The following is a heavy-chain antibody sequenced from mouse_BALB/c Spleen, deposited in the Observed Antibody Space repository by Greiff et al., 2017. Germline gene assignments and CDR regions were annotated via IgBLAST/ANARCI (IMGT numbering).Heavy chain of an antibody. CDR3: NAYEGFAY. CDR2: IDPENGDT. Sequence: EVKLQESGAGLLRSGASARFSCTASGFTIKDYYMHWVKQRPEQGLEWIGWIDPENGDTEYAPKFQGKATMTADTSSNTAYLQLSSLTSEDTAVYYCNAYEGFAYWGQGTLVTVSA. V-gene: IGHV14-4*02. D-gene: IGHD1-1*01. CDR1: GFTIKDYY. J-gene: IGHJ3*01.